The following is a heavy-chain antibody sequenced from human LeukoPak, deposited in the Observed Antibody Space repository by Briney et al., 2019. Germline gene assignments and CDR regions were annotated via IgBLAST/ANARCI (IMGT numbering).Heavy chain of an antibody. J-gene: IGHJ4*02. V-gene: IGHV1-69*01. CDR1: GGTFSSYA. Sequence: SVKVSCKASGGTFSSYAISWVRQAPGQGLEWMGGIIPIFGTANYAQKFQGRVTITADESTSTAYMELSSLRSQDTAVYYCARVGDSGYDVDYFDYWGQGTLVTVSS. CDR3: ARVGDSGYDVDYFDY. CDR2: IIPIFGTA. D-gene: IGHD5-12*01.